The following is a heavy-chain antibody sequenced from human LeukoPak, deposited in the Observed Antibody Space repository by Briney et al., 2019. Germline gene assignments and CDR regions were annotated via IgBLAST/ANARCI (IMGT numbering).Heavy chain of an antibody. CDR1: GFTFSSYS. Sequence: GGSLRLSCAASGFTFSSYSMNWVRQAPGKGLEWVSYISSSSSTIYYADSVKGRFTISRDNAKNSLYLQMNSLRAEDTAVYYCARGGPRYSSSWRTFEYWGQGTLVTVSS. CDR2: ISSSSSTI. V-gene: IGHV3-48*01. J-gene: IGHJ4*02. CDR3: ARGGPRYSSSWRTFEY. D-gene: IGHD6-13*01.